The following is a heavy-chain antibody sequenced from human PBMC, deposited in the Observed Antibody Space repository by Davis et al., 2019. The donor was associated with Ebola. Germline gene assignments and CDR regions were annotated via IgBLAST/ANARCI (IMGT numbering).Heavy chain of an antibody. CDR2: INHSGST. V-gene: IGHV4-34*01. CDR1: GGSFSGYY. CDR3: ARHPYDFWSGFYFDY. Sequence: MPSETLSLTCAVYGGSFSGYYWSWIRQPPGKGLEWIGEINHSGSTNYNPSLKSRVTISVDTSKNQFSLKLSSVTAADTAVYYCARHPYDFWSGFYFDYWGQGSLVTVSS. D-gene: IGHD3-3*01. J-gene: IGHJ4*02.